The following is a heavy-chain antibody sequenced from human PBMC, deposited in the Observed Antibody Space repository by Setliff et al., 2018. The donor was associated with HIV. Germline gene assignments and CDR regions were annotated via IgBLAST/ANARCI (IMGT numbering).Heavy chain of an antibody. CDR3: ARGGRDGGNFYYFDY. Sequence: SLRLSCAASGFTVSSNYMSWVRQAPGKGLEWVSVIYSGGSTYYADSVKGRFTISRDNSKNTLYLQMNSLRAEDTAVYYCARGGRDGGNFYYFDYWGQGTLVTVSS. V-gene: IGHV3-66*01. CDR1: GFTVSSNY. J-gene: IGHJ4*02. CDR2: IYSGGST. D-gene: IGHD2-21*02.